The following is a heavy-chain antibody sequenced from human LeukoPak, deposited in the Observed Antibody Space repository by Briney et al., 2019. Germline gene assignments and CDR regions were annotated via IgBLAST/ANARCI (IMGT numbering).Heavy chain of an antibody. CDR1: GFTYSSYG. V-gene: IGHV3-23*01. CDR3: AKDTLYSYGQDY. D-gene: IGHD5-18*01. CDR2: ISGSGGST. Sequence: GGTLRLSCAASGFTYSSYGMSWVRQAPGKGLEWVSVISGSGGSTYYADSVKGRFTISRDNSKNTLYLQMNSLRAEDTAVYYCAKDTLYSYGQDYWGQGTLVTVSS. J-gene: IGHJ4*02.